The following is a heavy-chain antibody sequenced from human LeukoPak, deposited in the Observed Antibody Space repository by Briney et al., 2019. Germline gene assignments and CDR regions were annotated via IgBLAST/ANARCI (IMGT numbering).Heavy chain of an antibody. Sequence: PSETLSLTCTVSGGSISSFYWGWIRQPPGKGLEWIGYIYNSGSTDYNPSLKSRVTISVDTSKNQFSLKLSSVTAADTAVYYCARRAYSSGYYYFDYWGQGTLVTVSS. V-gene: IGHV4-59*01. CDR1: GGSISSFY. CDR2: IYNSGST. J-gene: IGHJ4*02. D-gene: IGHD3-22*01. CDR3: ARRAYSSGYYYFDY.